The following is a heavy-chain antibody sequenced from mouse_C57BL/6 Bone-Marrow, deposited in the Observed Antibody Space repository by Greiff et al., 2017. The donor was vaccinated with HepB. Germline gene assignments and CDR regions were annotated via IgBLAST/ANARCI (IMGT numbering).Heavy chain of an antibody. J-gene: IGHJ2*01. CDR3: ARRSLITTVVATDY. Sequence: QVQLQQPGAELVKPGASVKLSCKASGYTFTSYWMHWAKQRPGQGLEWIGMIHPNSGSTNYNEKFKSKATLTVDKSSSTAYMQLSSLTSEDSAVYYCARRSLITTVVATDYWGQGTTLTVSS. D-gene: IGHD1-1*01. CDR1: GYTFTSYW. CDR2: IHPNSGST. V-gene: IGHV1-64*01.